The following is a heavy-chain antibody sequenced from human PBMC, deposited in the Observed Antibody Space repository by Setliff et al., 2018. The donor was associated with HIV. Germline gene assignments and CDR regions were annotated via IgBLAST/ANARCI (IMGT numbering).Heavy chain of an antibody. V-gene: IGHV1-24*01. CDR2: FDPEHDKT. CDR1: GYTLTDLS. CDR3: ASHRRVGTTVLFSY. Sequence: EASVKVSCKVSGYTLTDLSIHWVRQAPGKGLEWMGGFDPEHDKTIYAQKFQGRVTMTEDTSTDTAYMQLNSLRSEDTAVYFCASHRRVGTTVLFSYWGQGTLVTVSS. D-gene: IGHD1-1*01. J-gene: IGHJ4*02.